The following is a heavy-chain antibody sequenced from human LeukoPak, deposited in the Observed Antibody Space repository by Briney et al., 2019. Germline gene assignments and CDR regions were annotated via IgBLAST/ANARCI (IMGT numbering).Heavy chain of an antibody. J-gene: IGHJ5*02. V-gene: IGHV3-74*01. CDR3: AKGPSGYSSGDNWFDP. Sequence: PGGSLRLSCAASGFTFSSYWMHWVRQAPGKGLVWVSRINSDGSSTSYADSVKGRFTISRDNAKNTLYLQMNSLRAEDTAVFYCAKGPSGYSSGDNWFDPWGQGTLVTVSS. CDR2: INSDGSST. D-gene: IGHD6-19*01. CDR1: GFTFSSYW.